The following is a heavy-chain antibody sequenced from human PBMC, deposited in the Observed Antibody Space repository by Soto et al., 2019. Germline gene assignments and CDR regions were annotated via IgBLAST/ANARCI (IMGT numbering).Heavy chain of an antibody. V-gene: IGHV1-3*01. J-gene: IGHJ4*02. CDR3: ARRNNSGPIDY. CDR2: INAGNGNT. Sequence: QVHLVQSGAEVKEPGASLKVSCKTSGFTCTTHAIHWVRQAPGQRFEWMGWINAGNGNTKYSQRFQDRVTISRDTSASTAYMELSSLTSDDRAVYYCARRNNSGPIDYWGQGTLVTVSS. D-gene: IGHD5-12*01. CDR1: GFTCTTHA.